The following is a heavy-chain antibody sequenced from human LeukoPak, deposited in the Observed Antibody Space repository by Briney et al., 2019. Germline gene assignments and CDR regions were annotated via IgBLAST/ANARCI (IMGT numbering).Heavy chain of an antibody. V-gene: IGHV1-18*01. CDR3: ARDPTNTSGYYAYFDY. CDR2: ISAYNDDT. J-gene: IGHJ4*02. Sequence: ASVKVSCKASGYTFRSYGITWVRQAPGQGLEWMGWISAYNDDTHYAQNLQGRVTMTTDTSTSTAYMELRSLRSDDTAVYYCARDPTNTSGYYAYFDYWGQGTLVTVSS. D-gene: IGHD5-12*01. CDR1: GYTFRSYG.